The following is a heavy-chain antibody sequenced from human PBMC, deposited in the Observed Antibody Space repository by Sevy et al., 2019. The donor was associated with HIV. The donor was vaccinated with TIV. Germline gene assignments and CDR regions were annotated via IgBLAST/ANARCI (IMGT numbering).Heavy chain of an antibody. Sequence: SETLSLTCTVSGGSISSYYWSWNRQPPGKGLEWIGYIYYSGSTNYNPTLKSRVTISVDTSKNQFSLKLSSVTAADTAVYYCARDNRRATKYYGMDVWGQGTTVTVSS. CDR1: GGSISSYY. D-gene: IGHD1-26*01. J-gene: IGHJ6*02. V-gene: IGHV4-59*01. CDR3: ARDNRRATKYYGMDV. CDR2: IYYSGST.